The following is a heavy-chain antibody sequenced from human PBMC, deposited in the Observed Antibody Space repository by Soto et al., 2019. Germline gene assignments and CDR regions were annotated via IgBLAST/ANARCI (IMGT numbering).Heavy chain of an antibody. V-gene: IGHV4-34*01. CDR3: ARDESGNTMVRGVINSGGMDV. J-gene: IGHJ6*02. D-gene: IGHD3-10*01. CDR1: GGSFSGYY. CDR2: INHSGGT. Sequence: SETLSLTCAVYGGSFSGYYWSWIRQPPGKGLEWIGEINHSGGTNYNPSLKSRVTISVDTSKNQFSLKLSSVTAADTAVYYCARDESGNTMVRGVINSGGMDVWGQGTTVTVSS.